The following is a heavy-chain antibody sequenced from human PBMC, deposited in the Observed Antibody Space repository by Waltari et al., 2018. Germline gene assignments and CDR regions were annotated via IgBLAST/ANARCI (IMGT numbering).Heavy chain of an antibody. CDR1: GDSISSHY. CDR3: ARGRSAGGFFTFDS. V-gene: IGHV4-59*11. J-gene: IGHJ4*02. Sequence: QVQLQESGPRLVKPSETLSLTCSVSGDSISSHYWSWIRQSPGKGLEWLGYTYHNGATTSNPSRVRRVTISGDTSMNQFSLRLVSVTTADTAVYYCARGRSAGGFFTFDSWGQGALVTVSS. D-gene: IGHD3-3*01. CDR2: TYHNGAT.